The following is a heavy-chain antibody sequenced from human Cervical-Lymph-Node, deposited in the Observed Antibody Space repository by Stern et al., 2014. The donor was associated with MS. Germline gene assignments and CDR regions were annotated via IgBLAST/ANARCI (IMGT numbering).Heavy chain of an antibody. D-gene: IGHD4-17*01. CDR1: GGPFSNYA. V-gene: IGHV1-69*01. CDR2: IVPLFGKP. J-gene: IGHJ6*02. Sequence: QVQLVESGAEVKKPGSSVKVSCKASGGPFSNYATSWVRQAPGQGLEWMGGIVPLFGKPHYAQKFPGRVTITADASTSTAYMDLSSLRSEDTAVYYCASPLTATSVPFGYYGMDVWGQGTTVTVS. CDR3: ASPLTATSVPFGYYGMDV.